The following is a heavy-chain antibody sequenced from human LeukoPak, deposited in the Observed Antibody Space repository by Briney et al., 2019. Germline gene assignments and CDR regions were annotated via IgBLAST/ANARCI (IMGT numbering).Heavy chain of an antibody. V-gene: IGHV3-73*01. CDR1: GFTFSGSA. CDR3: TGNYYRSGSYADFDY. J-gene: IGHJ4*02. Sequence: GGSLRLSCAASGFTFSGSALHWVRQASGKGLEGVGRIRSTANGYATAYAASVKGRFTISRDDSKNTAYLQMDRMKTEDTAVYYCTGNYYRSGSYADFDYWGQGTLVTVSS. CDR2: IRSTANGYAT. D-gene: IGHD3-10*01.